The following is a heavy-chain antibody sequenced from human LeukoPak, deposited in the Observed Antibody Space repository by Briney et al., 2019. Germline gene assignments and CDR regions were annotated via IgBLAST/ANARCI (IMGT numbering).Heavy chain of an antibody. CDR3: ARGKRGTAMAGGYYYYYYMDV. CDR1: DGSISSYY. Sequence: SETLSLTCTVSDGSISSYYWNWIRQPPGKGLEWIGYIYYSGSTNYNPSLKSRVTISVDTSKNQFSLRLSSVTDADTAVYYCARGKRGTAMAGGYYYYYYMDVWGKGTTVTVSS. V-gene: IGHV4-59*01. J-gene: IGHJ6*03. D-gene: IGHD5-18*01. CDR2: IYYSGST.